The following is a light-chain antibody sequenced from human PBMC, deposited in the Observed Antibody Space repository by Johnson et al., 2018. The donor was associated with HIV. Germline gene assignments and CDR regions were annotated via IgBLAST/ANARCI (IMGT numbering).Light chain of an antibody. CDR3: GTWESSLSAGYV. CDR1: SSNIASYY. J-gene: IGLJ1*01. V-gene: IGLV1-51*02. CDR2: QNN. Sequence: QSVLTQPPSVSAAPGQQVTISCSGNSSNIASYYVSWYQQVPGAAPKLLIYQNNKRPSAIPDRFSASKSGTSATLGITGLQTGDEADYYCGTWESSLSAGYVFGTGTKVTVL.